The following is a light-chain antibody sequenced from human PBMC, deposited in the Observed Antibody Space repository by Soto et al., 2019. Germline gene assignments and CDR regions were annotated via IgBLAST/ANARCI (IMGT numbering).Light chain of an antibody. Sequence: DVVMTQSPLSLPVTLGQPASISCRSSQSLVYSDGNTYLSWFQQRPGQSPRRLIYSVSNRDSGVPDRFSGSGSGTDCTLKISRVEAEDAGVYYCIQGTHWPWTFGQGTRVEIK. J-gene: IGKJ1*01. V-gene: IGKV2-30*01. CDR3: IQGTHWPWT. CDR1: QSLVYSDGNTY. CDR2: SVS.